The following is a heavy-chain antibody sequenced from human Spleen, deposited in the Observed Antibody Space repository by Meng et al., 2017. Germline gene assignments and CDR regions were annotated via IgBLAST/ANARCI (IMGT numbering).Heavy chain of an antibody. CDR2: IYYSGST. CDR3: ARGGRYFPSGSLARFSAYVGGTGWDS. D-gene: IGHD3-10*01. CDR1: GGSISSSSYY. V-gene: IGHV4-39*07. J-gene: IGHJ4*02. Sequence: SETLSLTCTVSGGSISSSSYYWGWIRQPPGKGLEWIGSIYYSGSTYYNPSLKSRVTISVDTSKNQFSLKLNSVTAADTAVYFCARGGRYFPSGSLARFSAYVGGTGWDSWGQGTLVTVSS.